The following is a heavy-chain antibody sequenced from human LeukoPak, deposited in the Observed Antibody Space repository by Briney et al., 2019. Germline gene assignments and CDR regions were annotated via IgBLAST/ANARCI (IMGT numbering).Heavy chain of an antibody. CDR3: THDSSGYCSLHS. J-gene: IGHJ4*02. Sequence: GGSLRLSCAVSGLTFRDAWMSWVRQAPGTGLEWVGRIKSLAAGGTTDYAAPVKGRFIISRVDSKNTVYLQMNSLKTEDTAVYYCTHDSSGYCSLHSWGQGTLVTVSS. CDR2: IKSLAAGGTT. V-gene: IGHV3-15*01. D-gene: IGHD3-22*01. CDR1: GLTFRDAW.